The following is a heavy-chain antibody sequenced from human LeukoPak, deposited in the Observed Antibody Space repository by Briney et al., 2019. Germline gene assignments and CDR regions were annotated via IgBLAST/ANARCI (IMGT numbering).Heavy chain of an antibody. V-gene: IGHV3-30*02. Sequence: GGSLRLSCAASGFTFSSYGMHWVRQAPGKGLEGGAFIRYEGSNKYHAYSVKGRFTISRDNAKNFLYLQMNRLRAEDTAVYYCARTYYDILTGYNPYFDYWGQGILVTVSS. J-gene: IGHJ4*02. CDR1: GFTFSSYG. CDR3: ARTYYDILTGYNPYFDY. CDR2: IRYEGSNK. D-gene: IGHD3-9*01.